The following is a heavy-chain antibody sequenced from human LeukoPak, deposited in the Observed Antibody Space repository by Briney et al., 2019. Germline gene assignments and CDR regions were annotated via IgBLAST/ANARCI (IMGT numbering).Heavy chain of an antibody. CDR3: ATETWYFAS. D-gene: IGHD1-14*01. J-gene: IGHJ4*02. V-gene: IGHV1-2*02. Sequence: ASVKVSCTTSVYTFTDHHMHWVRQAPGQGLEWMGRVDPKSGGTIYAQNFQGRVAMTSDTSTSTASMEVSSLKSDDTAVYYCATETWYFASWGQGTLVTVSS. CDR2: VDPKSGGT. CDR1: VYTFTDHH.